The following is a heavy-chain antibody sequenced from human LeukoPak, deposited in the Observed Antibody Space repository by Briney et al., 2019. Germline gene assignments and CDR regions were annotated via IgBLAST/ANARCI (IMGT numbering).Heavy chain of an antibody. Sequence: ASVKVSCKASGYTFTSYTMHWVRQAPGQRLEWMGWINAGNGNTKSSQKFQGRVTITRDTSATTAYMELSSLRSEDTAVYYCARAPSGYYYGMDVWGQGTTVTVSS. CDR2: INAGNGNT. CDR1: GYTFTSYT. D-gene: IGHD3-10*01. CDR3: ARAPSGYYYGMDV. V-gene: IGHV1-3*01. J-gene: IGHJ6*02.